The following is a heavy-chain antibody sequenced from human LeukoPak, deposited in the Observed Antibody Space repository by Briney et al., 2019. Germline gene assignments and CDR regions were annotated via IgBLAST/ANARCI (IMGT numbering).Heavy chain of an antibody. V-gene: IGHV4-30-2*01. Sequence: PSRTLSLTCAVSGGSISSGGYSWSWIRQPPGKGLEWIGYIYHSGSTYYNPSLKSRVTISVDRSKNQFSLKLSSVTAADTAVYYCARVSTYNWFDPWGQGTLVTVSS. CDR3: ARVSTYNWFDP. CDR2: IYHSGST. CDR1: GGSISSGGYS. J-gene: IGHJ5*02.